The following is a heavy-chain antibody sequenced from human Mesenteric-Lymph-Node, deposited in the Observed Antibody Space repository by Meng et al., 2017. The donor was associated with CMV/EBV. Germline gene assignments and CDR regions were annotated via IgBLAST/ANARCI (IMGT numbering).Heavy chain of an antibody. D-gene: IGHD3-3*02. Sequence: GESLKISCAASGFTFSSYAMRWVRQAPGRGLEWVSLIYSGGSTYYADSVKGRFTISRDNSKNTLYLQMNSLRAEDTAVYYCVGQFWSGHWGQGTLVTVSS. CDR1: GFTFSSYA. CDR2: IYSGGST. CDR3: VGQFWSGH. J-gene: IGHJ4*02. V-gene: IGHV3-66*02.